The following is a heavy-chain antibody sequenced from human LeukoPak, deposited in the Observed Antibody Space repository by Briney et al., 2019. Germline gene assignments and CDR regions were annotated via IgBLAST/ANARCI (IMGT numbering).Heavy chain of an antibody. D-gene: IGHD6-13*01. CDR3: ARSGYSTIAAAVDY. Sequence: SETLSLTCAVYGGSFSGYYWSWIRQPPGKGLEWMGEINHSGSTNYNPSPKSRVTISVGTSKNKFSLKLSSVTAADTAVYSCARSGYSTIAAAVDYWGQGTPVTVSS. CDR2: INHSGST. J-gene: IGHJ4*02. CDR1: GGSFSGYY. V-gene: IGHV4-34*01.